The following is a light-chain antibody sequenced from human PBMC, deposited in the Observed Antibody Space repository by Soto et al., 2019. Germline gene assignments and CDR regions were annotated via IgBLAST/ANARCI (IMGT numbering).Light chain of an antibody. CDR1: SRDVGAYNY. Sequence: QSALTQPRSVSGSPGQSVTISCTGTSRDVGAYNYVSWYQQHPGQAPKFIIFDVSKRTSGVPDRFSGSKSGNAASLTISGLQAEDEADYYCSSYAGTDSYVFGTGTKLTVL. V-gene: IGLV2-11*01. J-gene: IGLJ1*01. CDR2: DVS. CDR3: SSYAGTDSYV.